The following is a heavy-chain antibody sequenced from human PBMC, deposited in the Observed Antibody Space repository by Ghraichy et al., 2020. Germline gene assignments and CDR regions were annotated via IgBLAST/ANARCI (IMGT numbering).Heavy chain of an antibody. D-gene: IGHD5-18*01. CDR2: IIPIFGTA. J-gene: IGHJ6*03. V-gene: IGHV1-69*06. Sequence: SVKVSCKASGGTFSSYAISWVRQAPGQGLEWMGGIIPIFGTANYAQKFQGRVTITADKSTSTAYMELSSLRSEDTAVYYCARGSMDTAYYYYMDVWGKGTTVTVSS. CDR3: ARGSMDTAYYYYMDV. CDR1: GGTFSSYA.